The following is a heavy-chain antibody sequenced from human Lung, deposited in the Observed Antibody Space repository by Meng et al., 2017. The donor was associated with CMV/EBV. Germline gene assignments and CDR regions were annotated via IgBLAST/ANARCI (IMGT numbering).Heavy chain of an antibody. CDR3: AKDELLFRGANAFFDR. J-gene: IGHJ4*02. V-gene: IGHV3-30*02. D-gene: IGHD3-10*01. CDR2: IRHDGSIK. Sequence: GGSLRLXCAAPGFTFDNYGMHWVRQAPGKGLEWVAFIRHDGSIKYYGDSVKGRFTISRDNSKNTLYLQMNSLRPEETAVYYCAKDELLFRGANAFFDRWGQGXLVTVSS. CDR1: GFTFDNYG.